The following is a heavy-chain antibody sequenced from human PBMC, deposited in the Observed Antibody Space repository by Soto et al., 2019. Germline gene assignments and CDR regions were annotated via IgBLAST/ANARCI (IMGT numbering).Heavy chain of an antibody. Sequence: SGPTLVNPTQTLTLTCTFSGFSLSTSGMCVSWIRQPPGKALEGLALIDWDDDKNYSTSLKTRLTISKDTSKNQVVLTMTNIDPVDTATYYCARTLRQRRYAYYYDSSGYLDYWGQGTLVTVSS. CDR1: GFSLSTSGMC. V-gene: IGHV2-70*01. CDR3: ARTLRQRRYAYYYDSSGYLDY. D-gene: IGHD3-22*01. CDR2: IDWDDDK. J-gene: IGHJ4*02.